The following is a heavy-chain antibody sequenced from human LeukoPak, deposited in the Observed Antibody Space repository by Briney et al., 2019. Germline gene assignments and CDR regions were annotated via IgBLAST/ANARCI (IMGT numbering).Heavy chain of an antibody. D-gene: IGHD3-10*01. J-gene: IGHJ4*02. CDR2: ISGSGST. Sequence: PGGSLRLSCAASGSTFSSSAMSWVRQAPGKGLEWVSTISGSGSTYYADSVKGRFTISRDNSKNTLYLQMNSLRAEDTAVYYCARDGTGGYFDHWGQGTLVTVSS. V-gene: IGHV3-23*01. CDR1: GSTFSSSA. CDR3: ARDGTGGYFDH.